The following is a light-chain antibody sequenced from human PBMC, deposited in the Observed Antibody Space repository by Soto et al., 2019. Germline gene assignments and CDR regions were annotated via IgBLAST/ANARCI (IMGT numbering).Light chain of an antibody. CDR2: DVS. Sequence: QSVRTQPASVSGSPGQSITISCTGTSSDVGGYSYVSWYQQLPGKAPKLMIYDVSDRPSGVSNRFSGSKSGNTASLTISGLQAEDEADYYCSSYTSSSLYVFGTGTKVTVL. V-gene: IGLV2-14*01. CDR1: SSDVGGYSY. CDR3: SSYTSSSLYV. J-gene: IGLJ1*01.